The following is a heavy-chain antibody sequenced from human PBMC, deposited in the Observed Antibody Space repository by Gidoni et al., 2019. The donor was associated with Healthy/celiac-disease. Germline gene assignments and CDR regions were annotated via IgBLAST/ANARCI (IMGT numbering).Heavy chain of an antibody. CDR2: IYYSGST. D-gene: IGHD3-16*01. J-gene: IGHJ4*02. CDR1: GGSISSSSYY. Sequence: QLQLQESGPGRVKPSETLSLTGTVSGGSISSSSYYWGWIRQPPGKGLEWIGSIYYSGSTYYNPSLKSRVTISVDTSKNQFSLKLSSVTAADTAVYYCARRTGWGGYFDYWGQGTLVTVSS. CDR3: ARRTGWGGYFDY. V-gene: IGHV4-39*01.